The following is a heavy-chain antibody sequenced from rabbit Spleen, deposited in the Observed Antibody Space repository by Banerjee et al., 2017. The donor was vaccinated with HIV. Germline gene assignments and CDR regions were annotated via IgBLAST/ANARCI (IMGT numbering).Heavy chain of an antibody. Sequence: QEQLVESGGGLVQPGGSLKLSCKASGFDFSVYGLSWVRQAPGKGLEWIGYIDPIFGRTYYASWVNGRFIISSHNAQNTLYLQLNSLTAADTATYFCARDAGTGDYIDVYFNLWGPGTLVTVS. CDR3: ARDAGTGDYIDVYFNL. D-gene: IGHD8-1*01. CDR1: GFDFSVYG. CDR2: IDPIFGRT. V-gene: IGHV1S47*01. J-gene: IGHJ4*01.